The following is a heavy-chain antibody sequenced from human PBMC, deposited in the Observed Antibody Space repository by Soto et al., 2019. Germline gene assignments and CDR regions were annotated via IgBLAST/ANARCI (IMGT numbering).Heavy chain of an antibody. Sequence: GGSLRLSCAASGFTFSSYWMHWVRQAPGKGLVWVSRINSDGSSTSYADSVKGRFTISRDNAKNTLYLQMNSLRAEDTAVYYCARGGYCISTSCPRNWFDPWGQGTLVTVSS. D-gene: IGHD2-2*01. J-gene: IGHJ5*02. CDR1: GFTFSSYW. CDR2: INSDGSST. V-gene: IGHV3-74*01. CDR3: ARGGYCISTSCPRNWFDP.